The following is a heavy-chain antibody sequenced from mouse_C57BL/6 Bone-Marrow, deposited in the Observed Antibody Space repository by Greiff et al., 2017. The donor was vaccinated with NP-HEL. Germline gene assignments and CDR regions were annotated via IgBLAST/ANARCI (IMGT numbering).Heavy chain of an antibody. J-gene: IGHJ3*01. CDR1: GFNIKDDY. V-gene: IGHV14-4*01. CDR3: TTGLITTVVATGAY. CDR2: IDPENGDT. Sequence: EVQLQQSGAELVRPGASVKLSCTASGFNIKDDYMHWVKQRPEQGLEWIGWIDPENGDTAYASKFQGKATITADTSSNTAYLQLSSLTSEDTAVYYCTTGLITTVVATGAYWGQGTLVTVSA. D-gene: IGHD1-1*01.